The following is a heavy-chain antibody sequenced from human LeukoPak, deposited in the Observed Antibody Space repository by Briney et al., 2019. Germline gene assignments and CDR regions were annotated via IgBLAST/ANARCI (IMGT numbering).Heavy chain of an antibody. CDR3: AKTQAASGSTGFDY. D-gene: IGHD2-15*01. V-gene: IGHV3-23*01. Sequence: GGALRLSCAASGFTFSTYAMTWVRQAPGKGLEGVSLISGSGGSTYYADSVKGRFTISRDNSKNTLYVEMNSLRAEDTAVYYCAKTQAASGSTGFDYWGQGTLLTVSS. CDR1: GFTFSTYA. CDR2: ISGSGGST. J-gene: IGHJ4*02.